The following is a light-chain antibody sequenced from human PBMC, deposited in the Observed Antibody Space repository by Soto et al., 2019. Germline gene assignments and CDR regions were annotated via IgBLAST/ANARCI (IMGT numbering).Light chain of an antibody. V-gene: IGLV1-40*01. CDR2: ADT. CDR3: QSYVISLSGSRV. CDR1: SSNIGAGYE. J-gene: IGLJ3*02. Sequence: QSVLTQPPSVTGAPGQRVTISCTGSSSNIGAGYEVHWYQQLPGTAPKLLIYADTNRPSGVPDRFSASTAGTSASLAIPGLQAEDEADYSCQSYVISLSGSRVFGGGTKLTVL.